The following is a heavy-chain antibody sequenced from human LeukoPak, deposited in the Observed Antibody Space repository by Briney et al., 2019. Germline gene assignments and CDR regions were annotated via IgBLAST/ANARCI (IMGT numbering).Heavy chain of an antibody. CDR3: ARDTARITIFGVAKYMDV. CDR1: GYTFTDYY. D-gene: IGHD3-3*01. V-gene: IGHV1-2*02. Sequence: ASVTVSCKASGYTFTDYYMHWVRQAPGQGLEWMGWINPNTGGPKYAQRFQGRVTMTRDTSFSIAYMELSRLRSDDTAVYYCARDTARITIFGVAKYMDVWGKGTTVTVSS. J-gene: IGHJ6*03. CDR2: INPNTGGP.